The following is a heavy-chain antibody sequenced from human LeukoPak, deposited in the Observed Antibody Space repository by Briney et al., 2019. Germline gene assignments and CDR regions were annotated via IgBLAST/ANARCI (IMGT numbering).Heavy chain of an antibody. D-gene: IGHD3-10*01. CDR1: AGSLSTYW. CDR3: ARTGSSGSFSDY. CDR2: IHYTGGT. Sequence: NPSETLSLTCSVSAGSLSTYWWSWIRQPPGKGLEWIGFIHYTGGTLYNPSLKSRVTLSVDVSKSQFSLSLTSATTADTAVYYCARTGSSGSFSDYWGQGTLVTVSS. J-gene: IGHJ4*02. V-gene: IGHV4-59*01.